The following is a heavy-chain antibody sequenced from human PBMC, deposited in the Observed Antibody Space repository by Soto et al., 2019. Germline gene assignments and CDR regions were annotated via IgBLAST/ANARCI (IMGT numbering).Heavy chain of an antibody. J-gene: IGHJ6*02. V-gene: IGHV3-21*01. CDR1: GFSFSSYN. D-gene: IGHD1-20*01. CDR2: ITPSSYYI. CDR3: ARDLVTGQDYGMGV. Sequence: PERALRVSCADSGFSFSSYNMHLVRQAPGKGLEWVSSITPSSYYIDYGDSVKGRFTISRDNAKNSLYLQLNSLRAEDTAVYYCARDLVTGQDYGMGVWGQGTTFPVSS.